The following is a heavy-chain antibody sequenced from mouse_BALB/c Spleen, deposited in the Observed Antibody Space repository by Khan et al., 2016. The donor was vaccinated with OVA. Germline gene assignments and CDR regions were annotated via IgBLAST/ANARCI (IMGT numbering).Heavy chain of an antibody. CDR2: INTYTGEP. CDR3: ARGASYWYCDV. J-gene: IGHJ1*01. Sequence: QIQLVQSGPELKKPGETVKISCKASGYTFTNYGMNWVKQAPGKGLKWMGWINTYTGEPTYTDDFKGRFAFSLETSASTAYLQINNLKNEDMAPYFCARGASYWYCDVWGAGTTVTVSS. V-gene: IGHV9-1*02. CDR1: GYTFTNYG.